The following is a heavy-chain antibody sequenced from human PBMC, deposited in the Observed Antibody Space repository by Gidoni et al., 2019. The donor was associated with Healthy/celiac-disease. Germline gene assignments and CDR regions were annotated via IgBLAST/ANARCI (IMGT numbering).Heavy chain of an antibody. V-gene: IGHV1-69*02. CDR2: IIPILGIA. J-gene: IGHJ6*02. D-gene: IGHD3-10*01. Sequence: QVQLVQSGAEGKKPGSSVKVSCKASGGTFSSYTISWVRQAPGQGLAWMGRIIPILGIANYAQKFQGRVTITADKSTSTAYMELSSLRSEDTAVYYCARSERGAPNYYGMDVWGQGTTVTVSS. CDR1: GGTFSSYT. CDR3: ARSERGAPNYYGMDV.